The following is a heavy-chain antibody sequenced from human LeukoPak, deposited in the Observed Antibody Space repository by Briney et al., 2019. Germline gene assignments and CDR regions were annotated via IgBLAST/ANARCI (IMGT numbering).Heavy chain of an antibody. V-gene: IGHV3-7*01. J-gene: IGHJ4*02. CDR3: ARRYFDY. Sequence: GGSLRLSCAASGFTFSGHWMSWVRQAPGKGLEWVANIKQDGSEIYYVASVRGRFTISRDNAENSLYLQMNSLRAEDTAVYYCARRYFDYWGQGTLVTVSS. CDR2: IKQDGSEI. CDR1: GFTFSGHW.